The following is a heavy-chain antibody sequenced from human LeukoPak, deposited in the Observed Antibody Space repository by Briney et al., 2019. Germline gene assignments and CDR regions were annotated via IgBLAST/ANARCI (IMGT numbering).Heavy chain of an antibody. CDR1: GFTFSSYA. CDR3: AKKETTVTTFFEN. V-gene: IGHV3-23*01. D-gene: IGHD4-17*01. Sequence: PGGSLRLSCAASGFTFSSYAMSWVRQAAGKGLEWVSDISASGGSTYYADSVKGRFTISRDNSKNTLYLQMNSLRAEDTAVYYCAKKETTVTTFFENWGQGTLVTVSS. CDR2: ISASGGST. J-gene: IGHJ4*02.